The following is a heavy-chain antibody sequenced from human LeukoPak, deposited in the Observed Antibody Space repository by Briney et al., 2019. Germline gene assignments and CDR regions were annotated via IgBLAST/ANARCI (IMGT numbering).Heavy chain of an antibody. Sequence: GGSLSLSCAASGFTFSSYWMHWVRQVPGKGLVWVSRIKSDGSNTRYADSVKGRFTISRDNAKNSLYLQMNSLRAEDTAVYYCTRGGYTTSSYDYWGQGTLVTVAS. J-gene: IGHJ4*02. V-gene: IGHV3-74*01. CDR1: GFTFSSYW. CDR3: TRGGYTTSSYDY. D-gene: IGHD6-6*01. CDR2: IKSDGSNT.